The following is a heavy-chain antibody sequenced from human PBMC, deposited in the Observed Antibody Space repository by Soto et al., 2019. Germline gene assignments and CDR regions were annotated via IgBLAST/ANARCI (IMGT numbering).Heavy chain of an antibody. V-gene: IGHV1-69*02. D-gene: IGHD5-12*01. J-gene: IGHJ4*02. Sequence: QVHLVQSGAEVKKPGSSVKVSCTASGGTFNTNTITWLRQAPRQGLEWMGTIIPILGVPNYAQKFQGRVTITADKSTSTVYMELSSLKSEDTAIYYCARARGSGYNVFEAWGQGTLVTVSS. CDR2: IIPILGVP. CDR3: ARARGSGYNVFEA. CDR1: GGTFNTNT.